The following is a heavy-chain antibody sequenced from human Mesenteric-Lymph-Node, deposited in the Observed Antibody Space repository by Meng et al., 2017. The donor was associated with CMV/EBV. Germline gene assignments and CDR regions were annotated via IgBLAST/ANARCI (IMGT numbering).Heavy chain of an antibody. CDR2: IRYDGGNM. V-gene: IGHV3-30*02. CDR1: GFRFSDYG. CDR3: ARDRRAYSGTYYYYYGLDV. Sequence: GGSLRLSCAASGFRFSDYGMHWVRQAPGKGLEWVAYIRYDGGNMYYADSVKGRFTISRDNAKNSLYLQMNSLRAEDTAVYYCARDRRAYSGTYYYYYGLDVWGQGTTVTVSS. J-gene: IGHJ6*02. D-gene: IGHD3-16*01.